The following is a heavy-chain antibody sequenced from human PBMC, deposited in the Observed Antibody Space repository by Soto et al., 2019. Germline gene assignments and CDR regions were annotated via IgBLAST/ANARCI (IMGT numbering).Heavy chain of an antibody. CDR2: INPSGGST. CDR1: GYTFTSYY. D-gene: IGHD3-9*01. V-gene: IGHV1-46*01. CDR3: ARSPSTNYDILTGPVDY. J-gene: IGHJ4*02. Sequence: ASVKVSCKASGYTFTSYYMHWVRQSPGQGLEWMGIINPSGGSTSYAQKFQGRVTMTRDTSTSTVYMELSSLRSEDTAVYYCARSPSTNYDILTGPVDYWGQGTLVTVSS.